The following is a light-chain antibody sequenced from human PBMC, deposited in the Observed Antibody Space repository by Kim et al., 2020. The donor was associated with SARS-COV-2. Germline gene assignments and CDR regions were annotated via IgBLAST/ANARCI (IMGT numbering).Light chain of an antibody. V-gene: IGLV2-23*02. CDR2: DVS. Sequence: QSALTQPASVSGSPGQSITISCTGTSGDVGGYNLVSWYQHHPGQAPKLIIYDVSERPSGISDRFSASKSGNMASLTISGLQAADEADYYCCSFAGSGTSGIFGGGTQLTVL. CDR1: SGDVGGYNL. J-gene: IGLJ2*01. CDR3: CSFAGSGTSGI.